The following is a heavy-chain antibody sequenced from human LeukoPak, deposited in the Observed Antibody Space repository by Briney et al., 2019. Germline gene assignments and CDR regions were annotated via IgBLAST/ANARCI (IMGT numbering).Heavy chain of an antibody. Sequence: SETPSLTCTVSGGSISSSSYYWGWIRQPPGRGLEWIGSVYYSGNTYYNPSLKSRVTISVDTSKNQFSLKLSSVTAADTAVYYCARQSTAMGTFDYWGQGTLVPVSS. CDR3: ARQSTAMGTFDY. CDR2: VYYSGNT. D-gene: IGHD5-18*01. CDR1: GGSISSSSYY. V-gene: IGHV4-39*01. J-gene: IGHJ4*02.